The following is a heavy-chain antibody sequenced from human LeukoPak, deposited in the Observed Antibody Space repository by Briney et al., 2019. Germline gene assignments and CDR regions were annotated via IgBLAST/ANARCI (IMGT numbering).Heavy chain of an antibody. J-gene: IGHJ4*02. CDR1: GYTFTSYA. D-gene: IGHD3-22*01. CDR2: LNTSTGNP. V-gene: IGHV7-4-1*02. CDR3: ARADDSSGYQEAPDY. Sequence: SVKVSCKASGYTFTSYAMIWVRQAPGQGLEWMGCLNTSTGNPAYAQGFTGRFVFSLDTSVSTVYLKSSGLKAEDAAVYYCARADDSSGYQEAPDYWGQGTLVTVSS.